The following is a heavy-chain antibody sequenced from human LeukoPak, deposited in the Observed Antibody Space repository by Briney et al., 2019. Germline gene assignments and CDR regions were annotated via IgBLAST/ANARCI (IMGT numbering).Heavy chain of an antibody. CDR2: ISYDENDK. CDR3: AKARSGDPTDY. D-gene: IGHD4-17*01. V-gene: IGHV3-30*04. CDR1: GFTFSIYA. Sequence: GGSLRLSCAASGFTFSIYAMHWVRQAPGKGLEWVAVISYDENDKYYADSVKGRFTISRDNAKNSLYLQMNSLRAEDTAVYYCAKARSGDPTDYWGQGTLVTVSS. J-gene: IGHJ4*02.